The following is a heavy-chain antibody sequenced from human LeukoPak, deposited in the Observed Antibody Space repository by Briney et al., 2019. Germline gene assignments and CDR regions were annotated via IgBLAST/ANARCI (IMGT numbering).Heavy chain of an antibody. D-gene: IGHD5-24*01. CDR2: IYYSGST. CDR1: GGSVSSYY. Sequence: SETLSLTCTVSGGSVSSYYWSWIRQPPGKGLEWIGYIYYSGSTNYNPSLKSRVTISVDTSKNQFSLKLSSVTAADTAVYYCARDLPGGDGYTLEYWGQGTLVTVSS. V-gene: IGHV4-59*02. J-gene: IGHJ4*02. CDR3: ARDLPGGDGYTLEY.